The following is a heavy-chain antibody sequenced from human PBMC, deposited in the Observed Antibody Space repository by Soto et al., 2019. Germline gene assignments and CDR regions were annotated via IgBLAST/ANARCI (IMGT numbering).Heavy chain of an antibody. CDR1: GFSFSAYN. V-gene: IGHV3-21*01. J-gene: IGHJ1*01. CDR3: VRSPKIGVRGAF. D-gene: IGHD3-16*01. Sequence: PGGSLRLSCRVSGFSFSAYNMNWVRQAPGKGLEWVSSIKVGSSRIYQPDSMKGRFTISRDDARNSVYLQINSLRAGDTALYFCVRSPKIGVRGAFWGRGTQVTVSS. CDR2: IKVGSSRI.